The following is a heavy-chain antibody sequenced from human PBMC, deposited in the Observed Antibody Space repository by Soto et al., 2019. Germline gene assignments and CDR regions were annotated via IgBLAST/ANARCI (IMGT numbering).Heavy chain of an antibody. Sequence: GGSLRLSCAASGFTVSSNYMSWVRQAPGKGLEWVSVIYSGGSTYYADSVKGRFTISRDNSKNTLYLQMNSLRAEDTAVYYCAREVAPYYYDSSGYYVRYGMEVWGQGTTVTVSS. D-gene: IGHD3-22*01. V-gene: IGHV3-66*01. J-gene: IGHJ6*02. CDR1: GFTVSSNY. CDR3: AREVAPYYYDSSGYYVRYGMEV. CDR2: IYSGGST.